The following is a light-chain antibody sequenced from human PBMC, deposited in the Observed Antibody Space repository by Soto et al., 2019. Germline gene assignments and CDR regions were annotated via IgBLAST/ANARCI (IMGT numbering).Light chain of an antibody. J-gene: IGKJ4*01. CDR2: DAS. CDR3: QQRSNWPRFLT. Sequence: EIVLTQSPATLSLSPGERATLSCRASQSVSSYLAWYQQKPGQAPRLLIYDASNRATGIPARFSGSGSGTDFTLTISSLEPEDFAVYSRQQRSNWPRFLTFGGGTKVEIK. CDR1: QSVSSY. V-gene: IGKV3-11*01.